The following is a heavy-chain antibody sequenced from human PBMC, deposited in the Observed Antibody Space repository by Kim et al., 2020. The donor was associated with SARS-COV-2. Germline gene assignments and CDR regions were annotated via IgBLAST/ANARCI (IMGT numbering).Heavy chain of an antibody. V-gene: IGHV1-18*01. CDR3: ARVRDFWSGSGAFDI. CDR2: ISAYNGNT. J-gene: IGHJ3*02. Sequence: ASVKVSCKASGYTFTSYGISWVRQAPGQGLEWMGWISAYNGNTNYAQKLQGRVTMTTDTSTSTAYMELRSLRSDDTAVYYCARVRDFWSGSGAFDIWGQGTMVTVSS. CDR1: GYTFTSYG. D-gene: IGHD3-3*01.